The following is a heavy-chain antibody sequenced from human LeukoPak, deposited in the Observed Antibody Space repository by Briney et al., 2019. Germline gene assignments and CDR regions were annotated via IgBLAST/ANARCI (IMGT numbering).Heavy chain of an antibody. CDR3: ATVTQGTVDY. D-gene: IGHD2-15*01. Sequence: PSETLSLTCTVSGGSMSSSYWGWIRQPPGKGLEWLGYIYYSGSTNYNPSLKSRVTISVDTSKNQFSLKLSSVTAADTAVYYCATVTQGTVDYWGQGTLVTVSS. J-gene: IGHJ4*02. V-gene: IGHV4-59*01. CDR2: IYYSGST. CDR1: GGSMSSSY.